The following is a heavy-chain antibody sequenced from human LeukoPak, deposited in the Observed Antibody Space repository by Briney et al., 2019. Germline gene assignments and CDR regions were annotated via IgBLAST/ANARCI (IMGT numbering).Heavy chain of an antibody. V-gene: IGHV3-53*01. J-gene: IGHJ4*02. CDR2: ICSGGST. CDR3: ASGEWLPPDY. Sequence: GGSLRLSCAASGFTVSSNYMSWVRQAPGKGLEWVSVICSGGSTYYADSVKGRFTISRDNSKNTLYLQMNSLGAEDTAVYYCASGEWLPPDYWGQGTLVTVSS. D-gene: IGHD6-19*01. CDR1: GFTVSSNY.